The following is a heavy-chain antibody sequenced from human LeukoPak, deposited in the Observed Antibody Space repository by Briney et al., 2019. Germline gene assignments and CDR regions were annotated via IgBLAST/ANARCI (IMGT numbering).Heavy chain of an antibody. CDR3: AREGFTVTRDYYYYYMDV. Sequence: ASVKVSCKASGYTFTSYDVNWVRQATGQGLEWMGWMNPNSGNTGYAQKFQGRVTMTRNTSISTAYMELSSLRSEDTAVYYCAREGFTVTRDYYYYYMDVWGKGTTVTVSS. V-gene: IGHV1-8*01. J-gene: IGHJ6*03. CDR1: GYTFTSYD. CDR2: MNPNSGNT. D-gene: IGHD4-17*01.